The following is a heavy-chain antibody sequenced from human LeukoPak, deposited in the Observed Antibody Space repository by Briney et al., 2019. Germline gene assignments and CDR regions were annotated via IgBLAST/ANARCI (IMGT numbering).Heavy chain of an antibody. CDR3: ARAAHSGYDPLSGYYYYGMDV. V-gene: IGHV1-2*04. CDR1: GYTFTGYY. J-gene: IGHJ6*02. CDR2: INPNRGGT. D-gene: IGHD5-12*01. Sequence: ASVKVSCKASGYTFTGYYMHWVRQAPGQGLEWMGWINPNRGGTNYAQKFQGWVTMTRDTSISTAYMELSRLRSDDTAVYYCARAAHSGYDPLSGYYYYGMDVWGQGTTVTVSS.